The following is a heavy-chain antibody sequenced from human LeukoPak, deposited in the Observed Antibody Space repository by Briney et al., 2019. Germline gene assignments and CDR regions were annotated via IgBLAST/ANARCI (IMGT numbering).Heavy chain of an antibody. CDR3: AKRITVVARDAFDI. Sequence: RGSLRLSCAASGFTFSTYAMSWVRQAPGKGLEWVSSISGSGGSTFYADSVKGRFTISRDNPKNTLYLQMNSLRAEDTAVYYCAKRITVVARDAFDIWGQGTMVTVSS. CDR1: GFTFSTYA. CDR2: ISGSGGST. V-gene: IGHV3-23*01. J-gene: IGHJ3*02. D-gene: IGHD6-19*01.